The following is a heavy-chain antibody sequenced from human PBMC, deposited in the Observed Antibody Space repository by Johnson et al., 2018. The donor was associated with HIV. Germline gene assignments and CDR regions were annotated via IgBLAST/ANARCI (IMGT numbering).Heavy chain of an antibody. CDR3: ARGGNYYDSSGYPHDAFDI. D-gene: IGHD3-22*01. J-gene: IGHJ3*02. Sequence: QVQLVESGGGVVQPGGSLRLSCAASGFIFSSYGMHWVRQAPGKGLEWVAFIRYDGSNKYYADSVKGRFTISRDNSKNTLFLQVNSLRAEDTAVYYCARGGNYYDSSGYPHDAFDIWGQGKMVTVSS. CDR2: IRYDGSNK. V-gene: IGHV3-30*02. CDR1: GFIFSSYG.